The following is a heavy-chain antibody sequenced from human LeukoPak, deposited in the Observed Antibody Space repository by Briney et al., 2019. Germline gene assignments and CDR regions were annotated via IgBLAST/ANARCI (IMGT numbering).Heavy chain of an antibody. CDR3: ARVGGEDYGDYGGGY. CDR1: GGTFSSYA. D-gene: IGHD4-17*01. CDR2: IIPIFGTA. J-gene: IGHJ4*02. Sequence: SVKVSCKASGGTFSSYAISLVRQAPGQGLEWMGGIIPIFGTANYAQKFQGRVTITADESTSTAYMELSSLRSEDTAVYYCARVGGEDYGDYGGGYWGQGTLVTVSS. V-gene: IGHV1-69*13.